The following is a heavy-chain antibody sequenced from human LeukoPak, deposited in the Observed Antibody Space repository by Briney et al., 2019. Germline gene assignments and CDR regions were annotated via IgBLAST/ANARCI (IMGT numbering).Heavy chain of an antibody. J-gene: IGHJ3*02. V-gene: IGHV3-23*01. CDR3: ATSYYGDYVAFDI. D-gene: IGHD4-17*01. CDR1: GFTFSSYA. Sequence: PGGSLRLSCAASGFTFSSYAMSWVRQAPGKGLEWVSAISGSGGSTYYADSVKGRFTISRDNSKNTLYLQMNSLRSEDTAVYYCATSYYGDYVAFDIWGQGTMVTVSS. CDR2: ISGSGGST.